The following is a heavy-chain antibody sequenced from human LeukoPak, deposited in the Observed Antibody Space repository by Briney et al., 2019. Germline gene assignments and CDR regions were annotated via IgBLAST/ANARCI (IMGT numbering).Heavy chain of an antibody. D-gene: IGHD5-18*01. V-gene: IGHV4-4*07. CDR1: GGSISGYY. Sequence: PSDTLSLTCTVSGGSISGYYWSWIRQPAGKSLEWIGLIYSSGSTNYNPSLESRVTMSVDTSKHQFSLKLTSVTAADTAVYHCARDMHSFGYYFDYWGQGILVTVSS. CDR2: IYSSGST. J-gene: IGHJ4*02. CDR3: ARDMHSFGYYFDY.